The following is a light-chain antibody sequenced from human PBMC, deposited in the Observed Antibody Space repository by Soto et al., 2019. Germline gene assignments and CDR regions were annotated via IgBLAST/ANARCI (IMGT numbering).Light chain of an antibody. J-gene: IGLJ2*01. CDR1: SSDVGGYNY. V-gene: IGLV2-14*01. CDR2: EVS. CDR3: SSYTSITTLVV. Sequence: QSALTQPASVSGSPGQSITISCTGTSSDVGGYNYVSWYQQHPGKAPKLVIYEVSNRPSGVSNRFSGPKSDNTASLTISGLQAEDEADYYCSSYTSITTLVVFGGGTKLTVL.